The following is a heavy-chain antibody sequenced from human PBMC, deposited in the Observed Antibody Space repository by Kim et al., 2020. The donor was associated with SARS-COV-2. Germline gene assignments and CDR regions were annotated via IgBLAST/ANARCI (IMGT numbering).Heavy chain of an antibody. CDR1: GFTFSNYE. CDR2: TTTGSDYL. D-gene: IGHD3-10*01. CDR3: ARDLTRGSGSQGLDY. Sequence: GGSLRLSCTASGFTFSNYEMTWVRQAPGKALEWVSYTTTGSDYLLYADSVQGRFTISRDNARNSLYLQMNSLRAEDTAVYYCARDLTRGSGSQGLDYWGQGTLVSVSS. V-gene: IGHV3-48*03. J-gene: IGHJ4*02.